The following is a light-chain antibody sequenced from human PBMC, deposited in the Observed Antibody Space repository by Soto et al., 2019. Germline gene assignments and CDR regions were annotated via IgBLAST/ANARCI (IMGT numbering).Light chain of an antibody. CDR1: PGIRSG. V-gene: IGKV1-33*01. CDR3: QQYENLPT. Sequence: DIQMSQSPSSLSSSVGDRVTIACRASPGIRSGLGLYQQRAGKAPKLLIYDASNLEAGVPSRLRGSGSGTDFTFTISRLQPEDIATYYCQQYENLPTFGQGTRLEIK. J-gene: IGKJ5*01. CDR2: DAS.